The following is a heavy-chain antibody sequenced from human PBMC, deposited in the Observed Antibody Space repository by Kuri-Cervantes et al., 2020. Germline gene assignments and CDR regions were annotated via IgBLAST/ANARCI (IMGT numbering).Heavy chain of an antibody. V-gene: IGHV4-38-2*01. Sequence: GPLRLSCAVSGYSISSGYYWGWIRQPPGKGLEWIGSIYHSGSTYYNPSLKSRVTISVDTSKNQFSLKLSSVTAADTAVYYCARGLTYYDILTGYSPRYFDYWGQGTLVTVSS. CDR2: IYHSGST. J-gene: IGHJ4*02. CDR1: GYSISSGYY. D-gene: IGHD3-9*01. CDR3: ARGLTYYDILTGYSPRYFDY.